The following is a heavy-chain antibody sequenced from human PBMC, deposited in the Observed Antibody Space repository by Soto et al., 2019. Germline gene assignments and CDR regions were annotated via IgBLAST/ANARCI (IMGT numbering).Heavy chain of an antibody. CDR3: ARVPPPVDY. V-gene: IGHV1-18*01. J-gene: IGHJ4*02. CDR2: ISAYNGNT. CDR1: GYTFTSYG. Sequence: QVQLVQSGAEVKKPGASVKVSCKASGYTFTSYGISWVRQAPGQGLEWMGWISAYNGNTNYAQKLQGRVTMTTDTSTGTPKMGLRGRGLADRPVYYLARVPPPVDYWGREP.